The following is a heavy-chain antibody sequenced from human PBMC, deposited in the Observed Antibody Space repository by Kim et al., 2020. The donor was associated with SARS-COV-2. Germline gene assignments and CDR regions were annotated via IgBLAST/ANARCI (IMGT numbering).Heavy chain of an antibody. J-gene: IGHJ3*02. CDR3: ARLQGCGGECDAFDI. Sequence: ASVKVSCKASGYSFTTYGISWVRQAPGQGLEWMGSIRVYNSKTDYAQKFQGRLTMTTEISTDTAYMEMRSLRSDDTAMYYCARLQGCGGECDAFDIWGQGTRVTVSS. CDR1: GYSFTTYG. CDR2: IRVYNSKT. V-gene: IGHV1-18*01. D-gene: IGHD2-21*01.